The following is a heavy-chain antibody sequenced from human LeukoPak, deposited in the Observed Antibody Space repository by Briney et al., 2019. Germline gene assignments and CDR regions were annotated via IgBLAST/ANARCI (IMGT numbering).Heavy chain of an antibody. D-gene: IGHD3-9*01. J-gene: IGHJ6*03. V-gene: IGHV4-39*01. CDR3: ARSRDDILTGPYYYMDV. Sequence: SETLSLTCTVSGGSISSSTYYWAWIRQPPGQGLEYIGIIYYSGSTYSNPSLKSRVTISVDTSKNQFSLKLSSVTAADTAVYYCARSRDDILTGPYYYMDVWGKGTTVTISS. CDR2: IYYSGST. CDR1: GGSISSSTYY.